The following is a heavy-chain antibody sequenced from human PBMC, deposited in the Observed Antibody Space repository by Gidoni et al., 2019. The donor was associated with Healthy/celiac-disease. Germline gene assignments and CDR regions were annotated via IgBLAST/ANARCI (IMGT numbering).Heavy chain of an antibody. Sequence: VQLLESGGGLVQPGGSLRLSCAASGFTFCRYAMSWVRPAPGKGLGGVSAISGSGGSTYYADSVKGRFTISRDNSKNTLYLQMNSLRAEDTAVYYCAKTQADGYNPNPSADWGQGTLVTVSS. CDR1: GFTFCRYA. CDR2: ISGSGGST. J-gene: IGHJ4*02. V-gene: IGHV3-23*01. CDR3: AKTQADGYNPNPSAD. D-gene: IGHD5-12*01.